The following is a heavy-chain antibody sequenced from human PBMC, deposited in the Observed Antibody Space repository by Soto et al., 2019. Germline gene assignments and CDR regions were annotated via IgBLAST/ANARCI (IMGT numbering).Heavy chain of an antibody. D-gene: IGHD6-19*01. CDR2: IYYSGSP. CDR1: GCSISNYL. CDR3: ARSLYSGGWVKTFDI. V-gene: IGHV4-59*01. J-gene: IGHJ3*02. Sequence: SETLCLTCTFSGCSISNYLWNLIRQPPGKGLEWIGSIYYSGSPNYNPSLKSRVTISVDTSRSQFSLNLNSVTAADTAVYYCARSLYSGGWVKTFDIWGQGTMVTVSS.